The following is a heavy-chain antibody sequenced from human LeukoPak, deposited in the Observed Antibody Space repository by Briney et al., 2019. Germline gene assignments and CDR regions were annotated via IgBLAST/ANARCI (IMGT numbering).Heavy chain of an antibody. CDR2: IHQDGSEK. CDR3: ARDPDCRSNGCYTAPFDY. D-gene: IGHD2-2*02. V-gene: IGHV3-7*01. CDR1: GFTFSSYW. J-gene: IGHJ4*02. Sequence: GGSLRLSCAASGFTFSSYWMSWVRQAPGKGLEWVANIHQDGSEKSYVVSVRGRFTISRDNAKNSLYLQMNSLRAEDTAVYYCARDPDCRSNGCYTAPFDYWGQGPLVTVSS.